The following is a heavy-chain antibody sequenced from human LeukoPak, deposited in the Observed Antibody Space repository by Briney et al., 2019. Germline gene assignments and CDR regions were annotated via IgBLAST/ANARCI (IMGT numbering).Heavy chain of an antibody. CDR2: ISGSGGTT. CDR1: GLTFSSYA. Sequence: PGGSLRLSCVASGLTFSSYAMSWVRQAPGKGPEWVSAISGSGGTTYYADSVKGRFTMSRDNSEDTLYLQMNSLRAEDAAVYYSAKGPYGPGSFDYWGQGTLVTVSS. J-gene: IGHJ4*02. CDR3: AKGPYGPGSFDY. D-gene: IGHD3-10*01. V-gene: IGHV3-23*01.